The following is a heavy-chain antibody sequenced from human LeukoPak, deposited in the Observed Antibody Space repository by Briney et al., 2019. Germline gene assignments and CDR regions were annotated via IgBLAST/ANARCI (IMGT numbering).Heavy chain of an antibody. J-gene: IGHJ4*02. CDR1: GGSISSYY. CDR2: IYYSGST. Sequence: SETLSLTCTVSGGSISSYYWSWIRQPPGKGLEWIGYIYYSGSTNYNPSLKSRVTISVDTSKNQFSLKLSSVTAADTAVYYCARLYCGGDCFAGCFDYWGQGTLVTVSS. D-gene: IGHD2-21*02. CDR3: ARLYCGGDCFAGCFDY. V-gene: IGHV4-59*01.